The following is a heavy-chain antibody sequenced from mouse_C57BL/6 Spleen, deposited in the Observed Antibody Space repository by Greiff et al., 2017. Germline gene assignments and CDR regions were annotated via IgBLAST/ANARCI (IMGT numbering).Heavy chain of an antibody. CDR2: LYPSDGSP. Sequence: QVQLQQSGPELVQPGASVKLSCKASGYTFPRYDINWVQPRPGPGLEWLGWLYPSDGSPKYTEKFKGKAPVTVDTSSRTAYMELHSRTSEDSAGYFCARRGGGFAYWGQGTLVTVSA. CDR3: ARRGGGFAY. J-gene: IGHJ3*01. CDR1: GYTFPRYD. V-gene: IGHV1-85*01.